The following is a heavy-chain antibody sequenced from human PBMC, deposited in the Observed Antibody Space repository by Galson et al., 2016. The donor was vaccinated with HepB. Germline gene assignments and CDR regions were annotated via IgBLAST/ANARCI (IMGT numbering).Heavy chain of an antibody. CDR1: GFTFDNYA. Sequence: SLRLSCAASGFTFDNYAMTWVRQPPGKGLEWVSGISGVGYTTYYAASVKGRFTISRDNSKNTLYLQLSGLRAEDTAIYFCARFDYGDPRVHLDYWGQGTLVTVSS. CDR3: ARFDYGDPRVHLDY. CDR2: ISGVGYTT. D-gene: IGHD4-17*01. V-gene: IGHV3-23*01. J-gene: IGHJ4*02.